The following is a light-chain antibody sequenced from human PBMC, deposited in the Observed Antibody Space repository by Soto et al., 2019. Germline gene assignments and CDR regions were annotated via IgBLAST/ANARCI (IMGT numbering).Light chain of an antibody. J-gene: IGLJ1*01. CDR2: VGTGGIVG. CDR3: GADHGSGSNFVYV. CDR1: SDYSNYN. Sequence: QSVLAQPPSASASLGASATLTCTLSSDYSNYNVDWYQQRPGKGPRFVMRVGTGGIVGSKGDGIPERFSVLGSGLNRYLTIKNIQEEDESDYHCGADHGSGSNFVYVFGPGTKVNVL. V-gene: IGLV9-49*01.